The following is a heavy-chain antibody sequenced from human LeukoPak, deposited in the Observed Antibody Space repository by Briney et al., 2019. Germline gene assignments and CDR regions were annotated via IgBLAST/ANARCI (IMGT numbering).Heavy chain of an antibody. CDR1: GFTFSSYA. V-gene: IGHV3-30-3*01. Sequence: GGSLRLSCAASGFTFSSYAMHWVRQAPGKGLEWVAVISYDGSNKYYADSVKGRFTISRDNSKNTLYLQMNSLRAVDTAVYYCASPSYYDSSGYYYFDYWGQGTLVTVSS. D-gene: IGHD3-22*01. CDR3: ASPSYYDSSGYYYFDY. CDR2: ISYDGSNK. J-gene: IGHJ4*02.